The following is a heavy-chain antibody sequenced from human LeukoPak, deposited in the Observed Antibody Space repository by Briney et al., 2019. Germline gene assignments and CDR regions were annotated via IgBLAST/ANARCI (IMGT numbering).Heavy chain of an antibody. D-gene: IGHD1-1*01. V-gene: IGHV1-46*01. Sequence: ASVKVSCKASGYTLTSYYIDWVRQAPGQGLEWMGVINPSGGSTRYAQKFQGRVTMTGDPSTRTVYMELSSLTSDDTAVYYCERGTTDDYWGQGTPVTVSS. CDR2: INPSGGST. CDR1: GYTLTSYY. J-gene: IGHJ4*02. CDR3: ERGTTDDY.